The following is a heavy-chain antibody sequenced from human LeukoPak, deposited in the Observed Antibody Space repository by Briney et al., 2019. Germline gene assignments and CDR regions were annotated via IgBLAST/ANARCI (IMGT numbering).Heavy chain of an antibody. CDR1: GYTFTSYG. CDR3: ARFSTVTTALDY. J-gene: IGHJ4*02. Sequence: ASVKVSCKASGYTFTSYGISWVRQAPGQGLEWMGWISAYNGNTNYAQKFQGRVTMTRDTSISTAYMELSRLRSDDTAVYYCARFSTVTTALDYWGQGTLVTVSS. CDR2: ISAYNGNT. V-gene: IGHV1-18*01. D-gene: IGHD4-17*01.